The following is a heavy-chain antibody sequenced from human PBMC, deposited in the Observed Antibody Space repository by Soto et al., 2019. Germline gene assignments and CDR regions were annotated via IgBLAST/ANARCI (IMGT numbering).Heavy chain of an antibody. J-gene: IGHJ4*02. CDR3: ARAIGPTLFDY. D-gene: IGHD3-22*01. CDR1: GFTFSSYD. V-gene: IGHV3-13*04. CDR2: IGTTGDT. Sequence: PGGSLSLSCSASGFTFSSYDMHWVRQGTGKGLEWVSAIGTTGDTYHAGSVKGRFTISRENAKNSLYLQMNSLRAGDTAIYFCARAIGPTLFDYWGQGTLVTVSS.